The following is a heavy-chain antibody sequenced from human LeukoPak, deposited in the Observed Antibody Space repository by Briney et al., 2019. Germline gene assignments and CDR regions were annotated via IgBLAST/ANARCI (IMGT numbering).Heavy chain of an antibody. CDR1: GFTFSSYS. D-gene: IGHD6-19*01. Sequence: GGSLRLSCAASGFTFSSYSMNWVRQAPGKGLEWVSSISSSSSYIYYADSVKGRFTISRDNAKNSLYLQMNSLRAEDTAVYYCARGASSGWSPDYWGQGTLVTVSS. CDR2: ISSSSSYI. CDR3: ARGASSGWSPDY. V-gene: IGHV3-21*01. J-gene: IGHJ4*02.